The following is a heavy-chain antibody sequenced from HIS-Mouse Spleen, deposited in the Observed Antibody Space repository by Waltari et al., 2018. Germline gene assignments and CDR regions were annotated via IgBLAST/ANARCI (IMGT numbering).Heavy chain of an antibody. CDR3: ARDGLGPYWYFDF. V-gene: IGHV4-39*07. CDR1: GGSISSSSYY. J-gene: IGHJ2*01. D-gene: IGHD7-27*01. CDR2: IYYSGST. Sequence: QLQLQESGPGLVKPSETLSLTCTVSGGSISSSSYYWGWIRQPPGKGLEWVVSIYYSGSTYYSTSLTRPVTIAVETSKNQFCLGLSSVTAAGTAVYYCARDGLGPYWYFDFWGRGTLVTVSS.